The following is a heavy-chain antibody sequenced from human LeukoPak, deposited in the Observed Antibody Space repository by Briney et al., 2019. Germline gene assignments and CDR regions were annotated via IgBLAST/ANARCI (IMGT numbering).Heavy chain of an antibody. V-gene: IGHV4-38-2*01. Sequence: SETLSLTCALSGYSISSASYWGWIRPPPGKGLEWIGNIYHSGSPYYNPSLKSRVTISADTSKNQFSLKLRSVTAADTAVYYCARPISSQGYFGVVIDWGQGTLVTVSS. CDR3: ARPISSQGYFGVVID. CDR2: IYHSGSP. CDR1: GYSISSASY. J-gene: IGHJ4*02. D-gene: IGHD3-3*01.